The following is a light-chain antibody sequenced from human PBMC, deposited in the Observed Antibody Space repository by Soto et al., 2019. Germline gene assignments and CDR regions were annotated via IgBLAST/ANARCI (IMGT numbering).Light chain of an antibody. V-gene: IGKV3-15*01. Sequence: EIVMTQSPATLSVSPGEGATLSCRASQGLTTKLAWYQQKPGQAPRLLIYGASTRATGIPARFSGSGSGTEFTLTISSLQSEDFAVYYCQQRSNWPWTFGQGTKVDIK. CDR3: QQRSNWPWT. CDR1: QGLTTK. J-gene: IGKJ1*01. CDR2: GAS.